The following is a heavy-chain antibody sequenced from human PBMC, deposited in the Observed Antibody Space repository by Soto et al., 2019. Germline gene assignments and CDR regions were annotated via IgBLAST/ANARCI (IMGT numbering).Heavy chain of an antibody. J-gene: IGHJ5*02. CDR1: GGSISSSSYY. CDR3: ARHPPRQQLLNGFAP. D-gene: IGHD6-13*01. CDR2: IYYSGST. Sequence: SETLSLTCTVSGGSISSSSYYWGWLRQPPGKGLEWIGSIYYSGSTYYNPSLKSRVTISVDTSKNQFSLKLSSVTAADTAVYCGARHPPRQQLLNGFAPWGQGPLVTVSP. V-gene: IGHV4-39*01.